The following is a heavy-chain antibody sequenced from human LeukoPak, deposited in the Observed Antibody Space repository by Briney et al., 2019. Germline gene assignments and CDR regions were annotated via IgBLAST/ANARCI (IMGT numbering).Heavy chain of an antibody. CDR3: ARGYDFWSGSHPRRYYYYYMDV. V-gene: IGHV4-4*02. CDR1: GGSISSSNW. CDR2: IYHSGST. D-gene: IGHD3-3*01. J-gene: IGHJ6*03. Sequence: SETLSLTCAVSGGSISSSNWWSWVRQPPGKGLEWIGEIYHSGSTNYNPSLKSRVTISVDKSKNQFSLKLSSVTAADTAVYYCARGYDFWSGSHPRRYYYYYMDVWGKGTTVTVSS.